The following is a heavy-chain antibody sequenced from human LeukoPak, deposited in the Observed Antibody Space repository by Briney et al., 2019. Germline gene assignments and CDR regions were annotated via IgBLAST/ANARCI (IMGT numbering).Heavy chain of an antibody. CDR1: GYTFTSYD. V-gene: IGHV1-8*01. Sequence: GASVKVSCKASGYTFTSYDINWVRQATGQGLEWIGWMNRNSGNTGYAQKFQGRVTMTRNTSISTAYMELSSLRSEDTAVYYCARVYDYVWGSYRSDYWGQGNLVTVSS. CDR2: MNRNSGNT. CDR3: ARVYDYVWGSYRSDY. D-gene: IGHD3-16*02. J-gene: IGHJ4*02.